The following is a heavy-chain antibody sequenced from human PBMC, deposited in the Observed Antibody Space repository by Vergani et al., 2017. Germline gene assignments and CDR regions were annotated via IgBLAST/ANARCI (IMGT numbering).Heavy chain of an antibody. CDR2: IQFDGSNQ. J-gene: IGHJ4*02. D-gene: IGHD3-16*01. CDR1: GFTLSNYD. Sequence: QVQLVESGGGVVQRGGSLRLPCATSGFTLSNYDMQWIRQRPGKGLEFVAFIQFDGSNQYYADSVKGRFTLSRYFSKNTLYLQMNSLRTDDTATYYCAKHFRGWGIDYWGQGTQVIVSS. V-gene: IGHV3-30*02. CDR3: AKHFRGWGIDY.